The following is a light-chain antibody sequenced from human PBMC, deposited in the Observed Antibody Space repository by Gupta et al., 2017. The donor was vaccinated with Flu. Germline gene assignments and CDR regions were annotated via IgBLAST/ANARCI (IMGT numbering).Light chain of an antibody. CDR3: QQSYSTPRT. CDR2: AAS. Sequence: DIQMTQSPSSLSASVGDRVTITFRASQSISSYLNWYQQKPGKAPKLLIYAASSLQSGVPSRFSGSRSVSDFTLTISSLQPENFATYYCQQSYSTPRTFGEGTKVEIK. J-gene: IGKJ1*01. V-gene: IGKV1-39*01. CDR1: QSISSY.